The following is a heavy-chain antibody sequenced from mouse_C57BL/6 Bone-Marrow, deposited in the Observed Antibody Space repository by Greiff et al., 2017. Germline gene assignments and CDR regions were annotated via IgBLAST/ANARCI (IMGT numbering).Heavy chain of an antibody. Sequence: QVQLQQSGAELVKPGASVKISCKASGYTFTDYYINWVKQRPGQGLEWIGKIGPGSGSTYYNEKFKGKATLTADKSSSTAYMQLSSLTSEDSAVDFCARGGYDGYSTSYYFDYWGQGTTLTVSS. CDR3: ARGGYDGYSTSYYFDY. J-gene: IGHJ2*01. D-gene: IGHD2-3*01. CDR2: IGPGSGST. V-gene: IGHV1-77*01. CDR1: GYTFTDYY.